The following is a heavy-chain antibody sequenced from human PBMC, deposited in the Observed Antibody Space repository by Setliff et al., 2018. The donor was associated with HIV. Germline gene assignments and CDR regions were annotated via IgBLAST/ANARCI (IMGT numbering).Heavy chain of an antibody. CDR1: GDSISNHY. J-gene: IGHJ6*02. V-gene: IGHV4-59*11. CDR3: ARVEAKVRGATYGMDV. CDR2: IYNSGNS. D-gene: IGHD3-10*01. Sequence: SETLSLTCNVSGDSISNHYWNWIRQPPGKGLEWIATIYNSGNSVSNPSLKIRVXISVDTSKNQFSLTLNSVTAADTAVYYCARVEAKVRGATYGMDVWGQGTXXXVSS.